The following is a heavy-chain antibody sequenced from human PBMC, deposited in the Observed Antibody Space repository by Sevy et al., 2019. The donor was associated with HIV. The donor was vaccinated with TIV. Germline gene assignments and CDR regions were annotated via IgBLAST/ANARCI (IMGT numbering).Heavy chain of an antibody. D-gene: IGHD3-16*01. J-gene: IGHJ4*02. CDR2: IKADGSDK. V-gene: IGHV3-7*01. Sequence: GGFLRLSCAASGFTFSANWMNWVRQAPGKGLEWVANIKADGSDKHYVDSVEGRFTISRDNAKNLLFLQMNSMRVEDTAVYHCAHETFERFESWGQGTLVTVSS. CDR1: GFTFSANW. CDR3: AHETFERFES.